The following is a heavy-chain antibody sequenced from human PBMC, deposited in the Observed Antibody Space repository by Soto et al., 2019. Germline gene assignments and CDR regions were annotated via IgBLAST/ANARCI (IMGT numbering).Heavy chain of an antibody. CDR3: ARGRRRGYCSSTSCYTGGHFDY. D-gene: IGHD2-2*02. Sequence: QVQLQESGPGLVKPSETLSLTCTVSGGSISSYYWSWIRQPAGKGLAWIGRIYTSGSTNYNPSLKSRVTMSVDTSKNQFSLKLSSVTAADTAVYYCARGRRRGYCSSTSCYTGGHFDYWGQGTLVTVSS. J-gene: IGHJ4*02. V-gene: IGHV4-4*07. CDR1: GGSISSYY. CDR2: IYTSGST.